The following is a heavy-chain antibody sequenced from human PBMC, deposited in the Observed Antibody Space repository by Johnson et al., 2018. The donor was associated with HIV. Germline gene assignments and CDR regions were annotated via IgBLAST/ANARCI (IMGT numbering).Heavy chain of an antibody. J-gene: IGHJ3*02. D-gene: IGHD3-22*01. CDR1: GFTFSSYA. CDR3: ARDRPIAPFDI. Sequence: QVQLVESGGGVVQPGRSLRLSCAASGFTFSSYAMHWVRQAPGTGLEWVAFISSDGSNTYSAASVKGRFTISRDNSKNTLYLQMNSLRAEDTAVYYCARDRPIAPFDIWGQGTMVTVSS. CDR2: ISSDGSNT. V-gene: IGHV3-30-3*01.